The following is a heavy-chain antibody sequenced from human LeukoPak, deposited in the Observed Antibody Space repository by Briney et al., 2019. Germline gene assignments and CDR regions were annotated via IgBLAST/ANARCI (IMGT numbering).Heavy chain of an antibody. Sequence: SETLSLTCSVSGDSITTYYWTWVRQSPGKGLEWIGYVYYNVNTNYNPSLKSRVTISVDTSKHQFFLRLTSVTAADTAVYYCAREKGGNRFDLWGQGTLVMVSS. J-gene: IGHJ5*02. D-gene: IGHD1-26*01. CDR2: VYYNVNT. CDR1: GDSITTYY. CDR3: AREKGGNRFDL. V-gene: IGHV4-59*01.